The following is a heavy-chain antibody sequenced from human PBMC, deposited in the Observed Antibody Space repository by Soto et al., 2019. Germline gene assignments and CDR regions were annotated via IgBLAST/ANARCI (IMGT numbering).Heavy chain of an antibody. CDR2: IYHSGST. CDR1: GGSISSGGYS. J-gene: IGHJ4*02. Sequence: SETLSLTCAVSGGSISSGGYSCNWIRQPPGKGLEWIGYIYHSGSTYYNPSLKSRVTISVDRSKNQFSLKLSSVTAADTAVYYCARASTTVTTLDYWGQGTLVTVSS. D-gene: IGHD4-17*01. CDR3: ARASTTVTTLDY. V-gene: IGHV4-30-2*01.